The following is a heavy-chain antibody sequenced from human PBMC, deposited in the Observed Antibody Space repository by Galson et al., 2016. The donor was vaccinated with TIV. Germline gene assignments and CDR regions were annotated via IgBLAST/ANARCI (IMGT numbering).Heavy chain of an antibody. J-gene: IGHJ6*02. Sequence: SLRLSCAASGFTVSDNFMTWVRQAPGRGLEWVSLISAGGTTSYADSVQGRFTVSRDDSENTLYLQMKSLRPEDTAVYYCARERRYCGNNCYLYYYYGMDVWGQGTTVTVS. CDR3: ARERRYCGNNCYLYYYYGMDV. V-gene: IGHV3-66*02. CDR2: ISAGGTT. D-gene: IGHD2-21*02. CDR1: GFTVSDNF.